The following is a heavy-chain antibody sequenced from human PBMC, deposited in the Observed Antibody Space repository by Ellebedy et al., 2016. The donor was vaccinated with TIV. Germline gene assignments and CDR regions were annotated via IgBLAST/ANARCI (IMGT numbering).Heavy chain of an antibody. Sequence: MPSETLSLTCTVSGGSLTNHFWSWIRQPPGKGLEWIASIYYSGTTNYNPSLKGRVTISVDTSKNQISLTLMSSVSAADTAMYYCARVAITAAVGGGFFDLWGRGTLVTVSS. V-gene: IGHV4-59*11. CDR3: ARVAITAAVGGGFFDL. CDR2: IYYSGTT. J-gene: IGHJ2*01. CDR1: GGSLTNHF. D-gene: IGHD6-13*01.